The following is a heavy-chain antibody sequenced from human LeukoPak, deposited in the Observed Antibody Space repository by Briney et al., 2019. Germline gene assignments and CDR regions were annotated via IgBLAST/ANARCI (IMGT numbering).Heavy chain of an antibody. CDR3: AKDEIEMATTTG. CDR1: GFTFSSYG. D-gene: IGHD5-24*01. J-gene: IGHJ4*02. V-gene: IGHV3-23*01. Sequence: PGGSLRLSCAASGFTFSSYGMHWVRQAPGKGLEWVSAISGSGGSTYYADSVKGRFTISRDNSKNTLYLQMNSLRAEDTAVYYCAKDEIEMATTTGWGQGTLVTVSS. CDR2: ISGSGGST.